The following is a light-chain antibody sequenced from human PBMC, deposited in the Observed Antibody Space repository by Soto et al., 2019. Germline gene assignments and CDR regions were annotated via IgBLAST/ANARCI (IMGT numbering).Light chain of an antibody. V-gene: IGKV3-15*01. J-gene: IGKJ1*01. CDR1: QSVSSN. Sequence: EIVMTQSPATLSVSPGERATLSCWASQSVSSNLAWYQQKPGQAPRLLIYGASTRATGIPARLSGSGSGTEFTLTISSLQSEDFAVHYCQQYNNWPPRAFGQGTKVEIK. CDR3: QQYNNWPPRA. CDR2: GAS.